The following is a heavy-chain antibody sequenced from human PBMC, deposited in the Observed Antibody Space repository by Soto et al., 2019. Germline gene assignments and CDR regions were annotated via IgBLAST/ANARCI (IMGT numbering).Heavy chain of an antibody. CDR1: GGSISSGGYS. J-gene: IGHJ4*02. Sequence: QLQLQESGSGLVKPSQTLSLTCAVSGGSISSGGYSWSWIRQPPGKGLEWIGYIYHSGSTYYNPSLKSRVTIAVDRSKNQFAPKLSSVTAADTAVYYCAAGGGLPRYYWGQGTLVTVSS. CDR3: AAGGGLPRYY. CDR2: IYHSGST. D-gene: IGHD5-12*01. V-gene: IGHV4-30-2*01.